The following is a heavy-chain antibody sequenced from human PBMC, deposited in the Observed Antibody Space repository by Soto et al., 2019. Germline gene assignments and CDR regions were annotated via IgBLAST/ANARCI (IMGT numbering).Heavy chain of an antibody. D-gene: IGHD5-12*01. J-gene: IGHJ6*02. CDR1: GFTFSTYS. CDR3: TRDHGYGYGMDV. V-gene: IGHV3-48*01. CDR2: ITKSSKTI. Sequence: EVQLVESGGGLVQPGVSLRLSCAASGFTFSTYSMNWVRQAPGKGLEWISYITKSSKTIYYADSVKGRFTISRDNAKNSLSLQMNSLRAEDTAVYYCTRDHGYGYGMDVWGQGTTVTVSS.